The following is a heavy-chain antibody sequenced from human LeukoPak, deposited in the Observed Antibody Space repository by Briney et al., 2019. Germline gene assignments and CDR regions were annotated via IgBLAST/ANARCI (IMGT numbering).Heavy chain of an antibody. D-gene: IGHD3-9*01. Sequence: SETLSLTCTVSGVSISSSNSYWGWIRQPPGKGLEWIGEINHSGSTNYNPSLKSRVTISVDTSKNQFSLKLSSVTAADTAVYYCARLGYYDILTGQDYWGQGTLVTASS. CDR2: INHSGST. V-gene: IGHV4-39*07. J-gene: IGHJ4*02. CDR3: ARLGYYDILTGQDY. CDR1: GVSISSSNSY.